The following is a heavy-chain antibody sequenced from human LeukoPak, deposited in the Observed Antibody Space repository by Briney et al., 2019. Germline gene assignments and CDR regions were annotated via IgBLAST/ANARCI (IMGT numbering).Heavy chain of an antibody. CDR2: ISAYNGNT. Sequence: GASVKVSCKASGYTLTSYGISWVRQAPGQGLEWTGSISAYNGNTDYAQKLQGRVTMTTDTSTSTAYMELRSLRSDDTAVYYCARRKGYYGSGSQLLGGGAYFDYWGQGTLVTVSS. CDR3: ARRKGYYGSGSQLLGGGAYFDY. V-gene: IGHV1-18*01. CDR1: GYTLTSYG. J-gene: IGHJ4*02. D-gene: IGHD3-10*01.